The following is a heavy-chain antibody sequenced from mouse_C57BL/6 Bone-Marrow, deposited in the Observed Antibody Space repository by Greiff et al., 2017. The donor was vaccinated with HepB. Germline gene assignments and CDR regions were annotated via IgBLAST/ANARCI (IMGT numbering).Heavy chain of an antibody. V-gene: IGHV1-82*01. CDR1: GYAFSSSW. Sequence: VKLVESGPELVKPGASVKISCKASGYAFSSSWMNWVKQRPGKGLEWIGRIYPGDGDTNYNGKFKGKATLTADKSSSTAYMQLSSLTSEDSAVYFWASPDGYYVGYWGQGTTLTVSS. D-gene: IGHD2-3*01. J-gene: IGHJ2*01. CDR3: ASPDGYYVGY. CDR2: IYPGDGDT.